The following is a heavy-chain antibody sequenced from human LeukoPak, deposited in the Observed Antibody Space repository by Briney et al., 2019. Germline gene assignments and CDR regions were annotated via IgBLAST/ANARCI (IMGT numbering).Heavy chain of an antibody. J-gene: IGHJ4*02. CDR1: GFTFDDYA. D-gene: IGHD6-13*01. V-gene: IGHV3-9*01. Sequence: PGGSLRLSCAASGFTFDDYAMHWVRQAPGKGLEWVSGISWNSASIGYADSVKGRFSISRDNAKNPLSLQMNSLRTEDTALYYCAKGDGSSWYTGYFDYWGQGTLVTVSS. CDR3: AKGDGSSWYTGYFDY. CDR2: ISWNSASI.